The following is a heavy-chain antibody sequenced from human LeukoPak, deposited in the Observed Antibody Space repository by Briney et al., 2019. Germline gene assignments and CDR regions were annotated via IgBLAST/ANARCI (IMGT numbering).Heavy chain of an antibody. CDR3: ASHHPEFIAVAGNFDY. CDR2: IYHSGST. V-gene: IGHV4-38-2*02. J-gene: IGHJ4*02. CDR1: GYSISSGYY. D-gene: IGHD6-19*01. Sequence: PSETLSLTCTVSGYSISSGYYWGWIRQPPGKGLEWIGSIYHSGSTYYNPSLKSRVTISVDTSKNQFSLKLSSVTAADTAVYYCASHHPEFIAVAGNFDYWGQGTLVTVSS.